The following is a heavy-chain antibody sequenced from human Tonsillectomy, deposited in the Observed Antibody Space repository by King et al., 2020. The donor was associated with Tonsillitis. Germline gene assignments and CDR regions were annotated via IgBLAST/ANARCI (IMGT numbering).Heavy chain of an antibody. D-gene: IGHD7-27*01. V-gene: IGHV3-13*01. J-gene: IGHJ4*02. CDR1: GFTFSSYD. CDR3: VRGSDLGY. CDR2: VGTTGDT. Sequence: QLVQSGGGLVQPGGSLRLSCAASGFTFSSYDMHWVRQATGKGLEWVSVVGTTGDTYYLGSVKGRFTISRENAKNSLYLQMNSLRAGDTAVYYCVRGSDLGYWGQGTLVTVSS.